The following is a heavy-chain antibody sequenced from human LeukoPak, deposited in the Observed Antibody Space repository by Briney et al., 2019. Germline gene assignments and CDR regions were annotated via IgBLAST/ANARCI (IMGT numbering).Heavy chain of an antibody. CDR2: INWNGGST. CDR3: ARGAYYDFWSGYYRAWCYYHMDV. CDR1: GFTFDDYG. V-gene: IGHV3-20*04. D-gene: IGHD3-3*01. Sequence: PGRSLRLSCAASGFTFDDYGMSSVRQAPGKGLEWVSGINWNGGSTGYADSVKGRFTISRDNAKNSLYLQMISVRAEDTALYYCARGAYYDFWSGYYRAWCYYHMDVWGKGTTVTVSS. J-gene: IGHJ6*03.